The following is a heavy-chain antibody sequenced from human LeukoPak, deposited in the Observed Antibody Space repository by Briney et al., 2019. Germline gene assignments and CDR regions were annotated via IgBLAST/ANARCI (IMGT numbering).Heavy chain of an antibody. Sequence: ASVKVSCKASGYTFTSYGINWVRQATGQGLEWMGWINPNSGNTGYAQKFQGRVTMTRNTSISTAYMELSSLRSEDTAVYYCARGPHIYYDFWSGTFDPWGQGTLVTVSS. J-gene: IGHJ5*01. CDR2: INPNSGNT. CDR3: ARGPHIYYDFWSGTFDP. CDR1: GYTFTSYG. V-gene: IGHV1-8*01. D-gene: IGHD3-3*01.